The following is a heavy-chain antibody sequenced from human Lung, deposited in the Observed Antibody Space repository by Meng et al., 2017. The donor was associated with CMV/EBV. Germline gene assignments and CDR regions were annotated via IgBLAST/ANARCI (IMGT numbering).Heavy chain of an antibody. CDR2: ISGSGGST. J-gene: IGHJ4*02. CDR1: GFTFSSYA. CDR3: AKAYSSSSVGTNRGFDY. Sequence: SXAASGFTFSSYAMSWVRQAPGKGLEWVSAISGSGGSTYYADSVKGRFTSSRDNSKNTLYLQMNSLRAEDTAVYYCAKAYSSSSVGTNRGFDYRXQGTLLTVSS. V-gene: IGHV3-23*01. D-gene: IGHD6-6*01.